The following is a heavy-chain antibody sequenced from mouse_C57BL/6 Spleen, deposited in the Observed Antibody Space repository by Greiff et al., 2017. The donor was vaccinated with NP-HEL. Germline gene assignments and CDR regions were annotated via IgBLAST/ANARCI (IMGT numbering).Heavy chain of an antibody. CDR2: IYPGDGDT. CDR3: ARRSNYDD. V-gene: IGHV1-82*01. Sequence: VQLQQSGPELVKPGASVKISCKASGYAFSSSWMNWVKQRPGKGLEWIGRIYPGDGDTNYNGKFKGKATLTADKSSSTAYMQLSSLTSEDSAVYFCARRSNYDDWGQGTTLTVSS. J-gene: IGHJ2*01. D-gene: IGHD2-5*01. CDR1: GYAFSSSW.